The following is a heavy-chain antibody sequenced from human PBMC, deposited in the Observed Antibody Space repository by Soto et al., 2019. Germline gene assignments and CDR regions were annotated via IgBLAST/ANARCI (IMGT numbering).Heavy chain of an antibody. D-gene: IGHD6-13*01. CDR2: IYPGDSDT. CDR3: ARANRIAAAGTYGMDV. V-gene: IGHV5-51*01. CDR1: GYSFTSYW. Sequence: GESLKISCKGSGYSFTSYWIGWVCQMPGKGLEWMGIIYPGDSDTRYSPSFQGQVTISADKSISTAYLQWSSLKASDTAMYYCARANRIAAAGTYGMDVWGQGTTVTVSS. J-gene: IGHJ6*02.